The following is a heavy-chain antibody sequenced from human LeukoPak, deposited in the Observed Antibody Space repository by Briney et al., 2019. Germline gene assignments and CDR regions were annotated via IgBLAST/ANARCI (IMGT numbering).Heavy chain of an antibody. D-gene: IGHD3-3*01. J-gene: IGHJ6*03. CDR2: MNPNSGNT. CDR3: ARGVLPYYDFWSGSDPTYYYYYMDV. Sequence: GASVKVSCKASGYTFTSYDINWVRQATGQGLEWMGWMNPNSGNTGYAQKFQGRVTMTRNTSISTAYMELSSLRSEDTAVYYCARGVLPYYDFWSGSDPTYYYYYMDVWGKVTTVTVAS. V-gene: IGHV1-8*01. CDR1: GYTFTSYD.